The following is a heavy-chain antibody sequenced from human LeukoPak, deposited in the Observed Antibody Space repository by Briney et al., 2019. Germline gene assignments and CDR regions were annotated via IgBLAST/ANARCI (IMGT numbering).Heavy chain of an antibody. V-gene: IGHV3-23*01. J-gene: IGHJ4*02. CDR2: ISGSGGST. D-gene: IGHD6-6*01. CDR1: GFTFNSYA. CDR3: AKGPLESSSSSFDY. Sequence: PGGSLRLSCAASGFTFNSYAMSWVRQAPGKGLEWVSAISGSGGSTYYADSVKGRFTISRDNSKNTLYLQMNSLRAEDTAVYYCAKGPLESSSSSFDYWGQGTLVTVSS.